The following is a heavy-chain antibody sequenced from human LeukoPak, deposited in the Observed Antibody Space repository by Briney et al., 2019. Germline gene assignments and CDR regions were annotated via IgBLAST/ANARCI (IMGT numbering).Heavy chain of an antibody. D-gene: IGHD6-6*01. CDR3: ARGTSRIAARPQGYYYYMDV. CDR2: IIPIFGTA. Sequence: SVKVSCKASGGTFSSYAISWVRQAPGQGLEWMGGIIPIFGTANYAQKFQGRVTITTDESTSTAYMELSSLRSEDTAVYCCARGTSRIAARPQGYYYYMDVWGKGTTVTVSS. CDR1: GGTFSSYA. J-gene: IGHJ6*03. V-gene: IGHV1-69*05.